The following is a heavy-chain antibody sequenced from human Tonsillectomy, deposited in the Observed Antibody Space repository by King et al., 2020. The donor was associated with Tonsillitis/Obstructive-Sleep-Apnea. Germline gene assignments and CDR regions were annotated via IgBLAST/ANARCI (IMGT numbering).Heavy chain of an antibody. D-gene: IGHD2-2*01. CDR3: ARDLVPAAPRGDWFDP. CDR2: ISYDGSNK. CDR1: GFTFSSYA. V-gene: IGHV3-30*04. Sequence: HVQLVESGGGVVQPGRSLRLSCAASGFTFSSYAMHWVRQAPGKGLEWVAVISYDGSNKYYADSVKGRFTISRDNSKNTLYLQMNSLRAEDTAVYYCARDLVPAAPRGDWFDPWGQGTLVTVSS. J-gene: IGHJ5*02.